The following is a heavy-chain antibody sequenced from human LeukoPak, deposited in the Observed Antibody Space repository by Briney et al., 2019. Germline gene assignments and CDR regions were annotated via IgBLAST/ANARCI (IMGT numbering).Heavy chain of an antibody. CDR3: ARQSNGGYCSGGSCYTEDY. J-gene: IGHJ4*02. CDR1: GYSFTSYW. D-gene: IGHD2-15*01. CDR2: IYPGDSDT. Sequence: GESLKISCKGSGYSFTSYWIGWVRQMPGKGLEWMGIIYPGDSDTRYSPSVQGQVTISADKSISTAYLQWSSLKASDTAMYYCARQSNGGYCSGGSCYTEDYWGQGTLVTVSS. V-gene: IGHV5-51*01.